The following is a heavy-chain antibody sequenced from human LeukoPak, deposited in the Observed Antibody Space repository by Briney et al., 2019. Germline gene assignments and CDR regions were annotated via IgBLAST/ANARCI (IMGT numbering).Heavy chain of an antibody. J-gene: IGHJ4*02. CDR1: GFTFSSYS. D-gene: IGHD3-3*01. V-gene: IGHV3-21*01. Sequence: GGSLRLSCAASGFTFSSYSMTWVRQAPGKGLEWVSSISSTSSYIYYADSVKGRFTISRDNAKNSLYLQMNSLRAEDTAVYYCAKSYYDFWSGYYERYYFDYWGQGTLVTVSS. CDR2: ISSTSSYI. CDR3: AKSYYDFWSGYYERYYFDY.